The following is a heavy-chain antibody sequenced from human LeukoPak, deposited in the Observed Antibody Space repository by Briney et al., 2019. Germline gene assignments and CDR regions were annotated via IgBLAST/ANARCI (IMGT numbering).Heavy chain of an antibody. D-gene: IGHD6-19*01. J-gene: IGHJ4*02. CDR3: AKSVAGPRGGYYFDY. Sequence: PGGSLRLSCAASGFTFDDYAMHWVRQAPGKGLEWVSGISWNSGSIGYADSVKGRLTISRDNAKNSLYLQMNSLRAEDMALYYCAKSVAGPRGGYYFDYWGQGTLVTVSS. CDR1: GFTFDDYA. CDR2: ISWNSGSI. V-gene: IGHV3-9*03.